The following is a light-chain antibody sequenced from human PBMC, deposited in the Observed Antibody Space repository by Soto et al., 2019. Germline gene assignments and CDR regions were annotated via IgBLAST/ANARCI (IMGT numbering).Light chain of an antibody. CDR2: RAS. J-gene: IGKJ1*01. Sequence: ILMTQSPATVSVSPGESATLSCRASQNIYYNVAWYQQRPGQAPRLLIYRASTRAPGVPARFSGSGSGTEFTLTISSLQPEYFTVYSCLQYHNLWAFGQGTKVEI. CDR3: LQYHNLWA. V-gene: IGKV3-15*01. CDR1: QNIYYN.